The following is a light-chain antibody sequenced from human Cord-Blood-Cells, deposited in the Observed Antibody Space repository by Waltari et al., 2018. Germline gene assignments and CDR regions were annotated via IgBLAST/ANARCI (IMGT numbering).Light chain of an antibody. Sequence: QSALTQPASVSGSPGQSITISCTGTSSDVGRYNLVSWYQQNPGKAPKLMIDEGSKRPSGVSNRFSGSKSGNTASLTISGLQAEDEADYYCCSYAGSSTWVFGGGTKLTVL. CDR1: SSDVGRYNL. V-gene: IGLV2-23*01. CDR3: CSYAGSSTWV. CDR2: EGS. J-gene: IGLJ3*02.